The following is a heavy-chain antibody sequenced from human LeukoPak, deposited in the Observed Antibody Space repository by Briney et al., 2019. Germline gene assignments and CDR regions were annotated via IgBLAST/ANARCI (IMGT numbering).Heavy chain of an antibody. CDR1: GFTFSDSY. CDR2: IDKSGGTT. CDR3: GGGHCGFDY. Sequence: PGGSLRLSCAASGFTFSDSYMTWIRQAPGKGLEWVSFIDKSGGTTYYADSVKGRFTISRDNAKNSLYLQMNSLRAEDTAVDYCGGGHCGFDYWGQGTLVTVSS. D-gene: IGHD2-21*01. J-gene: IGHJ4*02. V-gene: IGHV3-11*04.